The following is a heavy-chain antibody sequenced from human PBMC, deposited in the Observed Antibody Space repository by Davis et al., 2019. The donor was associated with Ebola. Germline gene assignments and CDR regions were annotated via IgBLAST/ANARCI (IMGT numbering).Heavy chain of an antibody. Sequence: GESLKISCAASGFTFSSYAMSWVRQAPGKGLEWVSAISGSGGSTYYADSVKGRFTISRDNSKNTLYLQMNSLRAEDTAVYYCAKVEVDFWSGYYTNWGQGTLVTVSS. CDR1: GFTFSSYA. CDR3: AKVEVDFWSGYYTN. J-gene: IGHJ4*02. CDR2: ISGSGGST. D-gene: IGHD3-3*01. V-gene: IGHV3-23*01.